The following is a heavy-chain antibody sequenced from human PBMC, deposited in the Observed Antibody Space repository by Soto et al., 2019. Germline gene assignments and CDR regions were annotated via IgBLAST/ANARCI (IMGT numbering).Heavy chain of an antibody. CDR3: ARHLSDDGDYVRDY. CDR1: GYTFTGYY. CDR2: INPNSGGT. Sequence: ASVKVSCKASGYTFTGYYMHWVRQAPGQGLEWMGWINPNSGGTNYAQKFQGRVTMTRDTSISTAYMERSRLRSDDTAVYYCARHLSDDGDYVRDYWGQGTMVTVSS. D-gene: IGHD4-17*01. V-gene: IGHV1-2*02. J-gene: IGHJ4*02.